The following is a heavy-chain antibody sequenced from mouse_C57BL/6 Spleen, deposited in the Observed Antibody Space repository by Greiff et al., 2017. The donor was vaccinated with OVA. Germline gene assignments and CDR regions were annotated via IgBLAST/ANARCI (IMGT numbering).Heavy chain of an antibody. CDR3: AGAYYINYRGFFSAMDY. CDR2: INPNNGGT. V-gene: IGHV1-22*01. D-gene: IGHD2-5*01. CDR1: GYTFTDYN. J-gene: IGHJ4*01. Sequence: EVQLQQSGPELVKPGASVKMSCKASGYTFTDYNMHWVKQSHGKSLEWIGYINPNNGGTSYNQKFKGKATLPVNKSSSTAYMELRSLTSEDSAVYYCAGAYYINYRGFFSAMDYWGQGTSVTVSS.